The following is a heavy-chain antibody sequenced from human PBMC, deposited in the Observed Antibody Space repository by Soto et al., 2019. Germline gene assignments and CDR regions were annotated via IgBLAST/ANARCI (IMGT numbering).Heavy chain of an antibody. CDR3: ERGYGIRSGSTVSAY. J-gene: IGHJ4*01. Sequence: PPGKGLEWIGYIYYSGSTYYIPSLKSRVTISLDMSKNQFSLKLTSVSAADTAVYYCERGYGIRSGSTVSAYW. V-gene: IGHV4-30-4*07. D-gene: IGHD2-15*01. CDR2: IYYSGST.